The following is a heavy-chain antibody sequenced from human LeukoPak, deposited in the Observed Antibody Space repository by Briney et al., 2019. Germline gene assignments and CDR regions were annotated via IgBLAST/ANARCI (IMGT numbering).Heavy chain of an antibody. CDR3: ARAEWELRGWFDP. D-gene: IGHD1-26*01. CDR2: INSDGSST. J-gene: IGHJ5*02. CDR1: GFTFSTYW. Sequence: PGGSLRLSCAASGFTFSTYWMHWVRQAPGKGLVWVSRINSDGSSTSYADSVEGRFTISRDNAKNTLYLQMNSLRAEDTAVYYCARAEWELRGWFDPWGQGTLVTVSS. V-gene: IGHV3-74*01.